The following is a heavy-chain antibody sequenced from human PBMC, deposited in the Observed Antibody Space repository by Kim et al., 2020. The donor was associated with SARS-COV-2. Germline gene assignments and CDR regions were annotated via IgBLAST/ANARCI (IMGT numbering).Heavy chain of an antibody. J-gene: IGHJ4*02. V-gene: IGHV3-9*01. CDR2: ISWNSGSI. CDR1: GFTFDDYA. D-gene: IGHD3-16*01. CDR3: AKDLRRVSGYFDY. Sequence: GGSLRLSCAASGFTFDDYAMHWVRQAPGKGLEWVSGISWNSGSICYADSVQGRFTISRDNAKNSLYLQMNSLRAEDTALYYCAKDLRRVSGYFDYWGQGTLVTVSS.